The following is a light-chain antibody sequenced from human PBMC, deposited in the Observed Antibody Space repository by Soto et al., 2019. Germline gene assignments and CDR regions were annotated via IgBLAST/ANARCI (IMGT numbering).Light chain of an antibody. CDR1: QSILYSSKDKNY. V-gene: IGKV4-1*01. CDR3: QQNYRAPLT. J-gene: IGKJ4*01. CDR2: WAS. Sequence: DTVMTQSPDSLAVSLGERATINCKSSQSILYSSKDKNYLAWYQQEPGQPPKLLIYWASTRESGVPDRFTGSGSVTDFTLTITNLQAEDAAVYYCQQNYRAPLTFGGGTKVDIK.